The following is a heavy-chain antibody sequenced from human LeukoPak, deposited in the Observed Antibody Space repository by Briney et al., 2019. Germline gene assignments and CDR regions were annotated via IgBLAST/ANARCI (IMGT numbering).Heavy chain of an antibody. CDR3: AREDYYYDSSSPGWFDP. D-gene: IGHD3-22*01. CDR2: ISAYNGNT. V-gene: IGHV1-18*01. J-gene: IGHJ5*02. Sequence: ASVKVSCKASGYTFTSYGISWVRQAPGQGLEWMGWISAYNGNTNYAQKLQGRVTMTTDTSTSTAYMELRSLRSDDTAVYYCAREDYYYDSSSPGWFDPWGQGTLVTVSS. CDR1: GYTFTSYG.